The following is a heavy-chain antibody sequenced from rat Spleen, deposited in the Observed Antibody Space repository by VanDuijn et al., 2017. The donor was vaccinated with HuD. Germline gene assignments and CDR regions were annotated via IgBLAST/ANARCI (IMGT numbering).Heavy chain of an antibody. CDR2: ITYDGSST. J-gene: IGHJ4*01. D-gene: IGHD1-7*01. Sequence: EVQLVESGGGLVQPGRSMSLSCATSGFIFSNYYMVWVRQAPTKGLEWVAIITYDGSSTYYRDSVKGRFTISRDNVESTLYLQMDSLWSEDTATYYCARHLAGHGVMDAWGQGASVTVSS. CDR3: ARHLAGHGVMDA. CDR1: GFIFSNYY. V-gene: IGHV5-7*01.